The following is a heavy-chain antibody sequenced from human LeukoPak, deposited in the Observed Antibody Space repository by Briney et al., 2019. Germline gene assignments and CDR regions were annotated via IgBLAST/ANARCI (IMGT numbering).Heavy chain of an antibody. J-gene: IGHJ4*02. CDR3: AKDNGDYLFDY. Sequence: GGSLRLSCAASGFTFSSYSMNWVRQAPGKGLEWVSSISSSSSYIYYADSVKGRFTISRDNAKNSLYLQMNSLRAEDTALYYCAKDNGDYLFDYWGQGTLVTVSS. V-gene: IGHV3-21*04. CDR2: ISSSSSYI. CDR1: GFTFSSYS. D-gene: IGHD4-17*01.